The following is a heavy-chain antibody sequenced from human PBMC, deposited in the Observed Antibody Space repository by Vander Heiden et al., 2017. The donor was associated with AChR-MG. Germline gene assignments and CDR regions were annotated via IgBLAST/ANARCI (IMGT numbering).Heavy chain of an antibody. J-gene: IGHJ6*02. V-gene: IGHV4-34*01. CDR1: GGSFSGYY. CDR2: INHSGST. D-gene: IGHD1-26*01. CDR3: ASPYSGSYPYGMDV. Sequence: QVQLQQWGAGLLKPSETLSLTCAVYGGSFSGYYWSWIRQPPGKGLEWIGEINHSGSTNCNPSLKSRVTISVDTSKNQFSLKLSSVTAADTAVYYCASPYSGSYPYGMDVWGQGTTVTVSS.